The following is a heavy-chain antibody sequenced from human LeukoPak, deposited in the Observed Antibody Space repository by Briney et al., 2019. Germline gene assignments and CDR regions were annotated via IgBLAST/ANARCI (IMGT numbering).Heavy chain of an antibody. CDR1: GFTFDDYA. CDR2: ISWNSGSI. J-gene: IGHJ6*03. V-gene: IGHV3-9*03. CDR3: AEGVLDYYYMDV. Sequence: GRSLRLSCAASGFTFDDYAMHWVRQAPGKGLEWVSGISWNSGSIGYADSVKGRFTISRDNAKNSLYLQMNSLRAEDMALYYCAEGVLDYYYMDVWGKGTTVTVSS.